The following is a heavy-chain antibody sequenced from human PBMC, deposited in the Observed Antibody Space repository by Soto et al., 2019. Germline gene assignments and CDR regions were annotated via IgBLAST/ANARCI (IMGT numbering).Heavy chain of an antibody. D-gene: IGHD1-20*01. CDR3: ALDNIPGAPDYFDY. V-gene: IGHV3-30-3*01. CDR1: GFSFSTNV. Sequence: ESGGDVVQPGTSLRLSCAASGFSFSTNVLHWVRQAPGKGLEWVAVMSSNGAEKYYTDSVKGRFTISRDNSKNTLYLEMNSLTSEDTAVYYCALDNIPGAPDYFDYWGQGTLVTVSS. CDR2: MSSNGAEK. J-gene: IGHJ4*02.